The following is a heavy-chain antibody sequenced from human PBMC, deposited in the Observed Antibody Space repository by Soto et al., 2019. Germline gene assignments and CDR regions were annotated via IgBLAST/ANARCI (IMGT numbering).Heavy chain of an antibody. Sequence: PGGSLRLSCAASGLTFSSYAMSWVRQAPGKGLEWVSAISGSGGSTYYADSVKGRFTISRDNSKNTLYLQMNSLRAEDTAVYYCAKDALAGVAAPYYYYYYGMDVWGQGTTVTVSS. J-gene: IGHJ6*02. CDR3: AKDALAGVAAPYYYYYYGMDV. V-gene: IGHV3-23*01. CDR2: ISGSGGST. CDR1: GLTFSSYA. D-gene: IGHD6-13*01.